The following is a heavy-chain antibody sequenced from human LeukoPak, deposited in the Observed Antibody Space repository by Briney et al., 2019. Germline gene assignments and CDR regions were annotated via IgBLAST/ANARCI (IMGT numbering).Heavy chain of an antibody. Sequence: GGSLRLSCAASGFIFSNYAMTWVRQAPGKGLEWVSSIRGSGSGTDYADSVEGRFTISRDNSRNTLYLQMNRLRAEDTAIYYCTRDPNGDHVGAFDFWGRGTLVTVSS. CDR1: GFIFSNYA. D-gene: IGHD2-21*02. CDR3: TRDPNGDHVGAFDF. J-gene: IGHJ3*01. V-gene: IGHV3-23*01. CDR2: IRGSGSGT.